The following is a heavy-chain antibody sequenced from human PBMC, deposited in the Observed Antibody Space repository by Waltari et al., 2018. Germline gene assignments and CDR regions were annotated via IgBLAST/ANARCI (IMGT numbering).Heavy chain of an antibody. Sequence: QVQLQESGPGLVKPSETLSLTCTVSGGSISSYYWSWIRQPPGKGLEWIGYIYYSGSTNYNPTLKGRVTISVDTSKNQFSLKLSSVTAADTAVYYCARADITMVRGVDPWGQGTLVTVSS. J-gene: IGHJ5*02. CDR3: ARADITMVRGVDP. D-gene: IGHD3-10*01. CDR2: IYYSGST. CDR1: GGSISSYY. V-gene: IGHV4-59*01.